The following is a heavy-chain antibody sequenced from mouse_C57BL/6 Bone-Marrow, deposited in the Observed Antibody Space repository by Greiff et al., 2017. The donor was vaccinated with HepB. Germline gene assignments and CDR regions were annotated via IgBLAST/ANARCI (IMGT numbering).Heavy chain of an antibody. CDR3: ARALRPFAY. D-gene: IGHD3-2*02. J-gene: IGHJ3*01. Sequence: EVHLVESGGGLVKPGGSLKLSCAASGFTFGSYAMSWVRQTPEKRLEWVATISDGGSYTYYPDNVKGRFTISRDNAKNNLYLQMSHLKSEDTAMYYCARALRPFAYWGQGTLVTVSA. V-gene: IGHV5-4*01. CDR2: ISDGGSYT. CDR1: GFTFGSYA.